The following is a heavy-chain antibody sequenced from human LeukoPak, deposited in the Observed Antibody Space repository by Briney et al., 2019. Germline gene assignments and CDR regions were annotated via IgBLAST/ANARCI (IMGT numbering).Heavy chain of an antibody. Sequence: ASVKVSCKVSGGMFSNYAIGWVRQAPGQGLEWMGKIIPLLGTANYAQKFRGRVTITADRSTNTAHMELSSLRSEDTAVYYCARAEWEADSFDYWGQGTLVTVSS. CDR1: GGMFSNYA. V-gene: IGHV1-69*04. D-gene: IGHD1-26*01. CDR2: IIPLLGTA. J-gene: IGHJ4*02. CDR3: ARAEWEADSFDY.